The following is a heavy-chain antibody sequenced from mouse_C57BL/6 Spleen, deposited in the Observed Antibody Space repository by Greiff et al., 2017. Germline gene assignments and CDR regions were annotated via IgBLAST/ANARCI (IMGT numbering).Heavy chain of an antibody. CDR2: INPSDSDT. D-gene: IGHD2-5*01. Sequence: QVQLQQPGAELVKPGASVKVSCKASGYTFTSYWMHWVKQRPGQGLEWIGRINPSDSDTNYNQKFKGKATLTVDKSSSTAYMQLSSLTSEASAVYYCARDSNYGDALDYWGQGTSVTVAA. J-gene: IGHJ4*01. V-gene: IGHV1-74*01. CDR3: ARDSNYGDALDY. CDR1: GYTFTSYW.